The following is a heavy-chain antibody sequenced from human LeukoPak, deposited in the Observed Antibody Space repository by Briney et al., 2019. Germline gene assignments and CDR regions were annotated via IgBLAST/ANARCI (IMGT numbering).Heavy chain of an antibody. V-gene: IGHV3-30*04. CDR3: AREGGFYGVNFDY. CDR1: GFTFSSYA. D-gene: IGHD4-17*01. Sequence: GGSLRLSCAASGFTFSSYAMHWVRQAPGKGLEWVAVISYDGSNKYYAGSVKGRFTISRDNSKNTLYLQMNSLRAEDTAVYYCAREGGFYGVNFDYWGQGTLVTVSS. J-gene: IGHJ4*02. CDR2: ISYDGSNK.